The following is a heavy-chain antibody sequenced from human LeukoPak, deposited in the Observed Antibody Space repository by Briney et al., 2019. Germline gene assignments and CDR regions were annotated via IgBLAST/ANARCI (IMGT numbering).Heavy chain of an antibody. CDR1: GFSFSTYA. J-gene: IGHJ3*02. D-gene: IGHD1-26*01. CDR3: AKGSGRPKGDAFDI. Sequence: GGSLRLSCAASGFSFSTYAMTWVRQVPGKGLEWVSLIFAGGDETYYADSVKGRFSISRDNSKNMVYLQMNSLRAEDTAVYYCAKGSGRPKGDAFDIWGQGTMVTVSS. V-gene: IGHV3-23*01. CDR2: IFAGGDET.